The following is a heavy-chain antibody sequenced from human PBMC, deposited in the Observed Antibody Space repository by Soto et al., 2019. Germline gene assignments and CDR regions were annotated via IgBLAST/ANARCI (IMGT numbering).Heavy chain of an antibody. V-gene: IGHV3-7*03. CDR3: ARDVGSYYYDSSGWAFDS. CDR1: GFTFSNYW. D-gene: IGHD3-22*01. J-gene: IGHJ4*02. CDR2: IKQDGSEK. Sequence: EVQLVESGGGLVQPGGSLRLSCEASGFTFSNYWMSWVRQAPGKGLEWVANIKQDGSEKYYVDSVKGRFTISRDNAKKSLYLQMNSLRVEDTAVHYCARDVGSYYYDSSGWAFDSWGQGTLVTVSS.